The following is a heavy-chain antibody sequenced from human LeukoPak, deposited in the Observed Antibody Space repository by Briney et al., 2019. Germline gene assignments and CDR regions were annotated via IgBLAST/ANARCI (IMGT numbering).Heavy chain of an antibody. CDR1: GFTFSSYD. V-gene: IGHV3-48*02. D-gene: IGHD4-17*01. J-gene: IGHJ4*02. CDR2: ISTISSTK. CDR3: ARGKIGYYYGDYDGY. Sequence: QPGGSLRLSCAASGFTFSSYDMNWVRQAPGKGLEWVSYISTISSTKYYADSVKGRFTISRDNAKNSLYLQMNRLRDEDTGVYYCARGKIGYYYGDYDGYWGQGTLVTVSS.